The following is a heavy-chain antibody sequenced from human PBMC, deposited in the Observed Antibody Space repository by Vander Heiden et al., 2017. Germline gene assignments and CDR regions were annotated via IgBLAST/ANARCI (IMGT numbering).Heavy chain of an antibody. CDR1: GFTFSDYT. Sequence: EVQLVESGGGLVQPGGSLRLSCLASGFTFSDYTMHWVRQAAGKGLEYVSAISSYGGSTYYADSVKGRFTISRDNSRNTLYLQMSSLRAEDTAVYSCVNGFSYGSFDIWGQGTMVTVSS. J-gene: IGHJ3*02. V-gene: IGHV3-64D*06. D-gene: IGHD5-18*01. CDR2: ISSYGGST. CDR3: VNGFSYGSFDI.